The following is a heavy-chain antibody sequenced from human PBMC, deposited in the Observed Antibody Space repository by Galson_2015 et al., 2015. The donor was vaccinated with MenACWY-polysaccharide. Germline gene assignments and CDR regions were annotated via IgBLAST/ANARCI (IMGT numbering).Heavy chain of an antibody. CDR2: INPNSGGT. CDR1: GYTFTGYY. D-gene: IGHD3-9*01. J-gene: IGHJ4*02. V-gene: IGHV1-2*06. Sequence: SVKVSCKASGYTFTGYYMHWVRQAPGQGLEWMGRINPNSGGTNYAQKFQGRVTMTRDTSISTAYMELSRLRSDDTAVYYCARQAPTYYDILTGYPDDYWGQGTLVTVSS. CDR3: ARQAPTYYDILTGYPDDY.